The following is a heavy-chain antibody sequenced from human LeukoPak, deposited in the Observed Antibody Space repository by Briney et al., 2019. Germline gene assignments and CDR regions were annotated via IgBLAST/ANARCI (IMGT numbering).Heavy chain of an antibody. J-gene: IGHJ6*02. CDR2: ISSSSSTI. CDR3: ARNVRYCSSTSCRIYYYYGMDV. Sequence: GGSLRLSCAASGFTFTGYAMIWVRQAPGKGLEWVSYISSSSSTIYYADSVKGRFTISRDNAKNSLYLQMNSLRAEDTAVYYCARNVRYCSSTSCRIYYYYGMDVWGQGTTVTVSS. CDR1: GFTFTGYA. D-gene: IGHD2-2*01. V-gene: IGHV3-48*01.